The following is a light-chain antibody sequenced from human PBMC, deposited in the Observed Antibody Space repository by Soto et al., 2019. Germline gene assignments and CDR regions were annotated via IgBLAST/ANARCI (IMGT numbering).Light chain of an antibody. CDR3: QQYKSYSWT. CDR1: QTISSW. J-gene: IGKJ1*01. Sequence: DIQMTQSPSTLSGSVGDRVTITCRASQTISSWLAWYQQKPGKAPKLLIYDASSLESGVPSRFSGSGSGTEFTLTISSLQPDDSASYYCQQYKSYSWTFGQGTKVDIK. CDR2: DAS. V-gene: IGKV1-5*01.